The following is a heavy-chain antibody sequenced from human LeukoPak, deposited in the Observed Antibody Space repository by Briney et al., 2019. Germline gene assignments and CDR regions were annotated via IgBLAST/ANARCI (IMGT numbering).Heavy chain of an antibody. CDR3: AREHDYRRYFDY. D-gene: IGHD4-11*01. J-gene: IGHJ4*02. CDR1: GFTFSSYA. CDR2: ISYDGSNK. Sequence: GGSLRLSCAASGFTFSSYAMHRVRQAPGKGLEWVAVISYDGSNKYYADSVKGRFTISRDNSKNTLYLQMNSLRAEDTAVYYCAREHDYRRYFDYWGQGTLATVSS. V-gene: IGHV3-30-3*01.